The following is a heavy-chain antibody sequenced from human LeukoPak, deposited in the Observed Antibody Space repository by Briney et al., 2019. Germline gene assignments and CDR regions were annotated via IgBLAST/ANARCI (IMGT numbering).Heavy chain of an antibody. D-gene: IGHD1-1*01. Sequence: SETQSCTCSGGGVCCDSKSWRWLQQPPGNGLEGMGYIYSGASTNFNPSLRSRVAISIDTSKNQFSLKVNSGTAADTAVYYWGHYMRNVHYYLHVWGKGPTAIVSS. J-gene: IGHJ6*03. V-gene: IGHV4-4*09. CDR3: GHYMRNVHYYLHV. CDR2: IYSGAST. CDR1: GVCCDSKS.